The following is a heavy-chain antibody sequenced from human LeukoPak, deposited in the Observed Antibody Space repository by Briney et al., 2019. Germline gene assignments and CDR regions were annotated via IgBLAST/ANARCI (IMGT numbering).Heavy chain of an antibody. V-gene: IGHV4-59*01. Sequence: SETLSLTCTVSGGSISSYYWSWIRQPPGKGLEWIGYIYYSGSTNYNPSLKSRVTISVDTSKNQFSLKLSSVTAADTAVYYCARDAQFGPLDYWGQGTLVTVSS. CDR3: ARDAQFGPLDY. J-gene: IGHJ4*02. CDR2: IYYSGST. CDR1: GGSISSYY. D-gene: IGHD3-16*01.